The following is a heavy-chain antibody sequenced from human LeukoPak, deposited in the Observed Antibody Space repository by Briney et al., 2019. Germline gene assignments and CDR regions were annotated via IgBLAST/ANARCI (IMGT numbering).Heavy chain of an antibody. CDR2: ISWNSGSI. J-gene: IGHJ4*02. Sequence: GRPLRLSCAASGFTFDDYAMHWVRQAPGKGLEWVSDISWNSGSIGYADSVKGRFTISRDNSKNTLYLQMNSLRAEDTAVYYCAKDRSISPSYPDYWGQGTLVTVSS. CDR3: AKDRSISPSYPDY. D-gene: IGHD1-26*01. CDR1: GFTFDDYA. V-gene: IGHV3-9*01.